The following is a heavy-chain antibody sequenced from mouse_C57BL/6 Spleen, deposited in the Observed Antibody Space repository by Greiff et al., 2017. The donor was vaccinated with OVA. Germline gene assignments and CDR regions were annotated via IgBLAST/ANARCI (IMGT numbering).Heavy chain of an antibody. J-gene: IGHJ4*01. CDR1: GFNIKDYY. D-gene: IGHD1-1*01. CDR3: ARHYYGSSYVGAMDY. Sequence: EVKLVESGAELVKPGASVKLSCTASGFNIKDYYMHWVKQRTEQGLEWIGRIDPEDGETKYAPKFQGKATITADTSSNTAYLQRSSLTSEDTAVYYCARHYYGSSYVGAMDYWGQGTSVTVSS. CDR2: IDPEDGET. V-gene: IGHV14-2*01.